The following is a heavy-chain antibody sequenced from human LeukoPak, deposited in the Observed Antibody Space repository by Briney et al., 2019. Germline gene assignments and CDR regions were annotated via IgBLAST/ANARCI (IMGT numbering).Heavy chain of an antibody. CDR3: ARDDSGSYFDY. J-gene: IGHJ4*02. D-gene: IGHD1-26*01. Sequence: GGSLRLSCAASGFSFSSYAMHWVRQAPGKGLEWVAVISYDGSNKYYADSVKGRFTISRDNSKNTLYLQMNSLRAEDTAVYYCARDDSGSYFDYWGQGTLVTVSS. CDR1: GFSFSSYA. CDR2: ISYDGSNK. V-gene: IGHV3-30-3*01.